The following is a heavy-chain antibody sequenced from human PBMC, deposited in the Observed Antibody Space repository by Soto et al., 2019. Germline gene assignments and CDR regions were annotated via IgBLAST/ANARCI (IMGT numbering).Heavy chain of an antibody. CDR2: ISAYNGNT. CDR1: GYTFTSYG. V-gene: IGHV1-18*01. CDR3: ARDLPTKKVVVFYGMDV. J-gene: IGHJ6*02. D-gene: IGHD3-22*01. Sequence: GASVKVSCKASGYTFTSYGISWVRQAPGQGLEWMGWISAYNGNTNYAQKLQGRVTMTTDTSTSTAYMELRSLRSDDQAVYYYARDLPTKKVVVFYGMDVWGQGTLVTVSS.